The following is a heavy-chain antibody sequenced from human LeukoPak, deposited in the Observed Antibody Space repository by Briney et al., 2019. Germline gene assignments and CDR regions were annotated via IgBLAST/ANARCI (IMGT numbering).Heavy chain of an antibody. J-gene: IGHJ6*03. CDR1: GFTFSSYG. Sequence: PGGSLRLSCAASGFTFSSYGMHWVRQPPGKELEWVAFIRYDGSNKYYADSVKGRFTISRDNSKNTLYLQMNSLRAEDTAVYYCAKHGRLTDHYYYYMDVWGKGTTVTVSS. CDR2: IRYDGSNK. CDR3: AKHGRLTDHYYYYMDV. V-gene: IGHV3-30*02. D-gene: IGHD4/OR15-4a*01.